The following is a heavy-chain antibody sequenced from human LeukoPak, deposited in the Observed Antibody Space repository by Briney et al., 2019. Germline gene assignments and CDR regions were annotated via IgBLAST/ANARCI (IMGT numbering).Heavy chain of an antibody. Sequence: GVSLRLSCAASGFTFSSYWMSWVRQAPGKGLEWVANIKQDGSEKYYVDSVKGRFTISRDNAKNSLYLQMNSLRAEDTAVYYCARLNFLYRFDYWGQGTLVTVSS. CDR1: GFTFSSYW. CDR2: IKQDGSEK. V-gene: IGHV3-7*01. D-gene: IGHD1-20*01. CDR3: ARLNFLYRFDY. J-gene: IGHJ4*02.